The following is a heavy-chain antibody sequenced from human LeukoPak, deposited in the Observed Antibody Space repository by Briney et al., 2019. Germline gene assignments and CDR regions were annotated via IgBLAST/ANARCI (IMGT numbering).Heavy chain of an antibody. V-gene: IGHV3-48*04. J-gene: IGHJ4*02. CDR3: ARDRYDYVWGSYRDY. Sequence: GGSLRLSCATSGFTFSSYSMNWVRQAPGKGLEWVSYISSSSSTIYHADSVKGRFTISRDNAKNSLYLQMNSLRAEDTAVYYCARDRYDYVWGSYRDYWGQGTLVTVSS. D-gene: IGHD3-16*02. CDR1: GFTFSSYS. CDR2: ISSSSSTI.